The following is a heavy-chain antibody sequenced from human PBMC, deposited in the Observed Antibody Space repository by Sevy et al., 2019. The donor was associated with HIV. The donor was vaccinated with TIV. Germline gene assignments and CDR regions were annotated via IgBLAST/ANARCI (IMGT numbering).Heavy chain of an antibody. J-gene: IGHJ4*02. Sequence: SETLSLTCTVSGGSITSLYWNWIRQPPGKGLEWIANIYYNGHINYNPSLKMRVTLSLDTSKNQFALMLSSVTAADTAMYYCAGENAWGRGYSWGQGTLVTVSS. CDR2: IYYNGHI. D-gene: IGHD1-26*01. CDR3: AGENAWGRGYS. V-gene: IGHV4-59*08. CDR1: GGSITSLY.